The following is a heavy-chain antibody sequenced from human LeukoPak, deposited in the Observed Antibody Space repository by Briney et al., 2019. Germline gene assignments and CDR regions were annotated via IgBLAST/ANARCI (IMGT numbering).Heavy chain of an antibody. J-gene: IGHJ5*02. Sequence: GGSLRLSCAASGFTLSTYRMNWVRQAPGKGLEWVANIKQDGSDKYYVDSVKGRFTISRDNAKNSLYLQMNSLRAEDTAVYYCASGPHSGNYRNWFDPWGQGTLVTVSS. D-gene: IGHD1-26*01. V-gene: IGHV3-7*05. CDR3: ASGPHSGNYRNWFDP. CDR2: IKQDGSDK. CDR1: GFTLSTYR.